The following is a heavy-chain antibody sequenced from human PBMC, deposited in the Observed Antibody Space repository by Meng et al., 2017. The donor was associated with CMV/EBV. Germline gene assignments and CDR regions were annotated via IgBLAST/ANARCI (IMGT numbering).Heavy chain of an antibody. V-gene: IGHV4-39*07. CDR2: IYDSGST. CDR1: GGSISSSSYY. D-gene: IGHD3-9*01. J-gene: IGHJ4*02. Sequence: SETLSLTCTVSGGSISSSSYYWGWIRQPPGKGLEWIGSIYDSGSTYYNPSLKSRVTISVDTSKNQFSLKLSSVTAADTAVYYCARATPYYDILTGYYTYFDYWGQGTLVTVSS. CDR3: ARATPYYDILTGYYTYFDY.